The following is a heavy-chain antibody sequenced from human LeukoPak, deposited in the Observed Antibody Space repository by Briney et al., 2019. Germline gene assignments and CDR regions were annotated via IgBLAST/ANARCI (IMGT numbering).Heavy chain of an antibody. Sequence: SETLSLTCTVSGGSISNYYWSWIRQPPGKGLEWIGYIYYSGSTNYNPSLKSRVTISVDMSKNQFSLKLSSVTAADTAVYYCARLGSPVAGIDYWGQGTLVTVSP. D-gene: IGHD6-19*01. CDR1: GGSISNYY. CDR3: ARLGSPVAGIDY. CDR2: IYYSGST. V-gene: IGHV4-59*08. J-gene: IGHJ4*02.